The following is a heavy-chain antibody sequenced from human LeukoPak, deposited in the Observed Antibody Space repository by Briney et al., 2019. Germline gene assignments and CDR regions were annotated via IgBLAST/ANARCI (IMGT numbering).Heavy chain of an antibody. CDR3: ARRLDHDH. J-gene: IGHJ4*02. CDR1: GFTFSSYS. Sequence: GGSLRLSCAASGFTFSSYSMNWVRQAPGKGREWVSSMSSSSSYIYYADSVKGRFTISRDNAKNSLYLQMNSLRAEDTAVYDCARRLDHDHWGQGTLVTVSS. V-gene: IGHV3-21*04. D-gene: IGHD1-1*01. CDR2: MSSSSSYI.